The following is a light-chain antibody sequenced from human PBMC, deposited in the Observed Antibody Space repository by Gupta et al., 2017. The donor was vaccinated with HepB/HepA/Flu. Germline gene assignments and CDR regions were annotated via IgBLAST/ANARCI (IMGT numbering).Light chain of an antibody. V-gene: IGKV3-15*01. CDR2: GES. CDR1: LSISSN. Sequence: IVLMQSPASLSVSLGERASLCCRASLSISSNIPWYLQKPGQAPRFLIYGESSRAAGRPARCSGSGSGAEFTLTISGVQSAHIAVYYCEEYHNWPLTFGGGSKVESK. CDR3: EEYHNWPLT. J-gene: IGKJ4*01.